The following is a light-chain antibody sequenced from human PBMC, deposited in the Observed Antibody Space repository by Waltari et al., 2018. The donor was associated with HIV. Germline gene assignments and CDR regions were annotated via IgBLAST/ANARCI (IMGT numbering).Light chain of an antibody. J-gene: IGKJ1*01. V-gene: IGKV1-39*01. CDR1: QTIRTN. CDR3: QHSRT. Sequence: DIQMTQSPSSVSASVGDRVTITCRTSQTIRTNLNWYQHKPGKAPKLLIYVASSLQSGVPSRFSGGGSGTDFTLTITSLQPEDFTTYYCQHSRTFGQGTKVE. CDR2: VAS.